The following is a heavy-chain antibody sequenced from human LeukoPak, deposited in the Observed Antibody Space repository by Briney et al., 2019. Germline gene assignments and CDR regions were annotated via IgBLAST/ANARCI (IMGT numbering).Heavy chain of an antibody. CDR1: AFTFSSYE. J-gene: IGHJ4*02. D-gene: IGHD5-24*01. CDR3: AREGGDGSNYFDN. CDR2: ISSSGSPI. V-gene: IGHV3-48*03. Sequence: AGSLRLSCAASAFTFSSYEMNWVRQGPGKGLEWVSYISSSGSPIYYADSVKGRFTISRDNAKNSLYLKMNSLRAEDTAVYFRAREGGDGSNYFDNWGQGTLVTVSS.